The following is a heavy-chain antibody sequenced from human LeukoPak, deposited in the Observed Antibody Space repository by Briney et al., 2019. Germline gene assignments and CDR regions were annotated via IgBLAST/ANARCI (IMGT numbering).Heavy chain of an antibody. CDR3: ARELGYCSGGSCYSDYYYYGMDV. D-gene: IGHD2-15*01. V-gene: IGHV1-46*01. Sequence: ASVKVSCKASGYTFTGYYMHWVRQAPGQGLEWMGIINPSGGSTSYAQKFQGRVTMTRDTSTSTVYMELSSLRSEDTAVYYCARELGYCSGGSCYSDYYYYGMDVWGQGTTVTVSS. CDR1: GYTFTGYY. J-gene: IGHJ6*02. CDR2: INPSGGST.